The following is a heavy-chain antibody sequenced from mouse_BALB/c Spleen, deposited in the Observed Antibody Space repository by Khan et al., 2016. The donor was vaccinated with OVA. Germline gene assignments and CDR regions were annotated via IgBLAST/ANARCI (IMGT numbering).Heavy chain of an antibody. CDR1: GYTFTTAG. Sequence: QIQFVQSGPELKKPGETVRISCKASGYTFTTAGIQWVQQMPGKGLKWIGWINTHSGVPKYAEDFKGRFAFSLEISVNTAYLQIPNLKNEDTATYLCARGRDAHNRDDGADMENWGKGTPVNVSS. V-gene: IGHV9-4*02. D-gene: IGHD1-1*01. CDR3: ARGRDAHNRDDGADMEN. J-gene: IGHJ4*01. CDR2: INTHSGVP.